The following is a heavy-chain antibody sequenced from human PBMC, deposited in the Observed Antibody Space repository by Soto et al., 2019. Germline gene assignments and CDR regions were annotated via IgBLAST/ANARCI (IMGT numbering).Heavy chain of an antibody. CDR2: IYHSGST. CDR3: ARGVLLLQAATLARYYFDY. V-gene: IGHV4-30-2*01. D-gene: IGHD2-2*01. Sequence: SETLSLTCAVSGGSISSGGYSWNWIRQPPGKGLEWIGYIYHSGSTYYNPSLKSRVTISVDTSKNQFSLKLSSVTAADTAVYYCARGVLLLQAATLARYYFDYWGQGTLVTVSS. J-gene: IGHJ4*02. CDR1: GGSISSGGYS.